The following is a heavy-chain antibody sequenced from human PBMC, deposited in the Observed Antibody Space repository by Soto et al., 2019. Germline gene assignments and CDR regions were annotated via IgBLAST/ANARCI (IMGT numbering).Heavy chain of an antibody. V-gene: IGHV4-39*01. Sequence: LQLQESGPGLVKPSETLSLTCTVSGGSISNSDYFWAWMRQPPGKGLEWVGTISHTGSPRYNPSLKSRLTISVDSSKNQFSLRLPSVTAADTAVFYCASQLESTTYFDYWGRGTLVTVSS. CDR2: ISHTGSP. CDR1: GGSISNSDYF. D-gene: IGHD1-1*01. CDR3: ASQLESTTYFDY. J-gene: IGHJ4*02.